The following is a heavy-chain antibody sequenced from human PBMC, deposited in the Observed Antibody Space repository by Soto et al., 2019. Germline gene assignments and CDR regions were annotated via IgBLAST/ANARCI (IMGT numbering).Heavy chain of an antibody. CDR3: ARAGVAAAGTHFFDY. Sequence: QLQLQESGSGLVKPSQTLSLTCAVSGGSISSGGYSWSWIRQPPGKGLEWIGYIYHSGSTYYNPSLKSRVTISVDRSKNQFSLKLSSVTVADTAVYYCARAGVAAAGTHFFDYWGQGTLVTVSS. CDR1: GGSISSGGYS. V-gene: IGHV4-30-2*01. J-gene: IGHJ4*02. CDR2: IYHSGST. D-gene: IGHD6-13*01.